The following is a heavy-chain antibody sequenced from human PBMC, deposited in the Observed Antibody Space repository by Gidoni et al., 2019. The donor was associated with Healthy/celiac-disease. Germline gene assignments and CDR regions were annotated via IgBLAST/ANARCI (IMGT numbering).Heavy chain of an antibody. V-gene: IGHV4-30-4*01. D-gene: IGHD3-22*01. Sequence: QVQLQESGPGLVKPSQTLSLTCTVSGGSISSGDYYWSWIRQPPGEGLEWIGYIYYSGSTYYNPSLKSRVTISVDTSKNQFSLKLSSVTAADTAVYYCARADDYYDSSGSTAPDAFDIWGQGTMVTVSS. J-gene: IGHJ3*02. CDR3: ARADDYYDSSGSTAPDAFDI. CDR2: IYYSGST. CDR1: GGSISSGDYY.